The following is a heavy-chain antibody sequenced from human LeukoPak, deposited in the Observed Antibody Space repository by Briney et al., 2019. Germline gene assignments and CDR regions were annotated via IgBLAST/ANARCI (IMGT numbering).Heavy chain of an antibody. J-gene: IGHJ5*02. CDR2: IYYSGST. Sequence: PSETLSLTCTVSGGSISSYYWSWIRQPPGEGLEWIGYIYYSGSTNYNPSLKSRVTISGDTSKNQFSLKLSSVTAADTAVYYCARSLSSSWYNWFDPRGQGTLVTVSS. CDR3: ARSLSSSWYNWFDP. D-gene: IGHD6-13*01. CDR1: GGSISSYY. V-gene: IGHV4-59*01.